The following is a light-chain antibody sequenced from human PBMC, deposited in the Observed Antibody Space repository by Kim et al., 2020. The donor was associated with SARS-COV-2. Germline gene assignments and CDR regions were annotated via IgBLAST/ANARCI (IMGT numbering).Light chain of an antibody. Sequence: DIKMTQSPSSVSASVGDSVTITCRASQDISSWLAWYQQKPGRAPKLLIYTASILQSGVPSRFSGSESGTDFTLTISSLQPEDFATYYCQQTNSFPITFGQGTRLEIK. J-gene: IGKJ5*01. V-gene: IGKV1-12*01. CDR3: QQTNSFPIT. CDR2: TAS. CDR1: QDISSW.